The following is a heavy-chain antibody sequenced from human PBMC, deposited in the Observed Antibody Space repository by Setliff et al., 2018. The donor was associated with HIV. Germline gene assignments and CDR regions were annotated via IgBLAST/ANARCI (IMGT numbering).Heavy chain of an antibody. J-gene: IGHJ4*02. CDR3: TTGYSTPWHDHQ. Sequence: GGSLRLSCAASGFIFSSSWMNWFRRAPGKGLEWVGRIKGKKNGETTDYAPPVKGRFGISRDDSLNILYLQMTRLNIEDTGIYYCTTGYSTPWHDHQWGQGTLVTVSS. V-gene: IGHV3-15*01. CDR2: IKGKKNGETT. D-gene: IGHD5-12*01. CDR1: GFIFSSSW.